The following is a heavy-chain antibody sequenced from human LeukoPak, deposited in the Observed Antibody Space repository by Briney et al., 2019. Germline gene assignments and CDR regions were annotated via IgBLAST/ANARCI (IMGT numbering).Heavy chain of an antibody. D-gene: IGHD6-13*01. J-gene: IGHJ4*02. CDR1: GFTFSSYA. Sequence: GGSLRLSCAASGFTFSSYAMHWVRQAPGKGLEWVAVISYDGSNKYYADSVKGRFTISRDNSKNTLYLQMNSLRAEDTAVYYCARDGEGAAVGSFDYWGQGTLVTVSS. CDR2: ISYDGSNK. V-gene: IGHV3-30-3*01. CDR3: ARDGEGAAVGSFDY.